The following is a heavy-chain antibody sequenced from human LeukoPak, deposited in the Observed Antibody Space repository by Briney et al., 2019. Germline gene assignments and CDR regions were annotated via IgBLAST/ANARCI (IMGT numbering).Heavy chain of an antibody. D-gene: IGHD6-13*01. J-gene: IGHJ4*02. CDR2: IRSKANSYAT. CDR1: GFTFSGSA. V-gene: IGHV3-73*01. Sequence: PGGSLRLSCAASGFTFSGSAMHWVRQASGKGLEWVCRIRSKANSYATAYAASVKGRFTISRDDSKNTAYLQMNSLKTEDTAVYYCTRHTVAAGTKSVDYWGQGTLVTVSS. CDR3: TRHTVAAGTKSVDY.